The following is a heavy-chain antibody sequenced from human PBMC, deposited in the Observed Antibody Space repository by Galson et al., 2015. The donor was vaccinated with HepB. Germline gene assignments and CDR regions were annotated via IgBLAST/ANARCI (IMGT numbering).Heavy chain of an antibody. CDR3: ARDSNEHSSTWYFGWFDP. D-gene: IGHD6-13*01. CDR1: GFTFSSYS. J-gene: IGHJ5*02. CDR2: VSGNSDTK. Sequence: SLRLSCAASGFTFSSYSMNWVRQAPGKGPEWVSYVSGNSDTKYYADSVKGRFTISRDNAKNSLYLQMNSLRDEDTAVYYCARDSNEHSSTWYFGWFDPWGQGTLVTVSS. V-gene: IGHV3-48*02.